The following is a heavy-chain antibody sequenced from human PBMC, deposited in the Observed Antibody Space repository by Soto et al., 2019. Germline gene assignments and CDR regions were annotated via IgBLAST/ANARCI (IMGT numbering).Heavy chain of an antibody. J-gene: IGHJ3*02. D-gene: IGHD3-22*01. V-gene: IGHV4-34*01. CDR3: ARGNDSPARPSARVQNAFDI. Sequence: QVQLQQWGAGLLKPSETLSLTCAVYGGSFSGYYWSWIRQPPGKGLEWIGEINHSGSTNYNPSLKSRVTISVDTSKNQFSLKLSSVTAADTAVYYCARGNDSPARPSARVQNAFDIWGQGTMVTVSS. CDR2: INHSGST. CDR1: GGSFSGYY.